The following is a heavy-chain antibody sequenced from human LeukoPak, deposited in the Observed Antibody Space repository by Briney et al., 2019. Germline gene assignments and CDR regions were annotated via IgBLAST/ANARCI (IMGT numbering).Heavy chain of an antibody. V-gene: IGHV1-69*05. D-gene: IGHD3-3*01. CDR3: ATYALSQFWSGYYHFDY. J-gene: IGHJ4*02. CDR2: IIPMFGTS. Sequence: SVKVSCKASGGNFISYAVSWVRQAPGQGLEWMGGIIPMFGTSNYAQKFQGRVTITTDESTTTAYMELSSLSSEDTAVYYCATYALSQFWSGYYHFDYWGQGTLVSVSS. CDR1: GGNFISYA.